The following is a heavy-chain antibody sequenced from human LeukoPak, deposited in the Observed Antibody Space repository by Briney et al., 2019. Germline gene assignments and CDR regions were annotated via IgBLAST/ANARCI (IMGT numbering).Heavy chain of an antibody. D-gene: IGHD3-10*01. CDR3: AKPLRLWFGEFDAFDI. Sequence: PGRSLRLSCAASGFTFSSYWMSWVRQAPGKGLEWVANIKQDGSEKYYVDSVKGRFTISRDNAKNSLYLQMNSLRAEDTAVYYCAKPLRLWFGEFDAFDIWGQGTMVTVSS. J-gene: IGHJ3*02. CDR1: GFTFSSYW. V-gene: IGHV3-7*01. CDR2: IKQDGSEK.